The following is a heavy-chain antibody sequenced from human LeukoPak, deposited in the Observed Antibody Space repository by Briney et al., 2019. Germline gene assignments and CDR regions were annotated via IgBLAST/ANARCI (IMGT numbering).Heavy chain of an antibody. D-gene: IGHD3-10*01. V-gene: IGHV4-59*12. CDR2: IHYSGST. Sequence: SETLSLTCTVSGGSITNYYWSWIRQPPGKGLEWIGYIHYSGSTKYKSSLKSRVTISVDTSKNQFSLKLSSVTAADTAVYYCARRLGRKFGERFYYYYYMDVWGKGTTVTISS. J-gene: IGHJ6*03. CDR3: ARRLGRKFGERFYYYYYMDV. CDR1: GGSITNYY.